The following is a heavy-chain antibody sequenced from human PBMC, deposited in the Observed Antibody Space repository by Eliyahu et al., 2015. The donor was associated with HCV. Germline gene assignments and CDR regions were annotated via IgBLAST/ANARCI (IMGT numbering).Heavy chain of an antibody. V-gene: IGHV3-23*01. CDR1: GFTFSTYA. CDR2: MSGNGGST. D-gene: IGHD6-19*01. J-gene: IGHJ4*02. CDR3: AGDGIAVIGRGE. Sequence: EVLLLESGGGLVQPGGSLRLSCVASGFTFSTYALSWVRQAPGKGLEWVSAMSGNGGSTHYADSVKGRFTISRDNSRNTLYLQMNSLRAEDTAVYYCAGDGIAVIGRGEWGQGTLVTVSS.